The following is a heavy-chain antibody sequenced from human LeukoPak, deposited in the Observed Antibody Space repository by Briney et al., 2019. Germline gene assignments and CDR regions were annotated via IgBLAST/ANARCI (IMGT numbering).Heavy chain of an antibody. CDR2: ISYDGSNK. CDR1: GFTFSSYG. V-gene: IGHV3-30*18. Sequence: GGSLRLSCAASGFTFSSYGMHWVRQAPGKGLEWVAVISYDGSNKYYADSVKGRFTISRDNSKNTLYLQMNSLRAEDTAVYYCAKDAIAVAGQYYFDYWGQGTLVTVSP. CDR3: AKDAIAVAGQYYFDY. J-gene: IGHJ4*02. D-gene: IGHD6-19*01.